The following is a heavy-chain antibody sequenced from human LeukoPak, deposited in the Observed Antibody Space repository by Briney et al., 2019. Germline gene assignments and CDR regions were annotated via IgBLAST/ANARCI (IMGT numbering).Heavy chain of an antibody. Sequence: SETLSLTCTVSGGSISSSSYYWGWIRQPPGKGLEWIGSIYYSGSTYYNPSLKSRVTISVDTSKNQFSLKLSSVTAADTAVYYCARGSSGWYRGSSFDYWGQGTLVTVSS. CDR1: GGSISSSSYY. CDR3: ARGSSGWYRGSSFDY. J-gene: IGHJ4*02. V-gene: IGHV4-39*07. D-gene: IGHD6-19*01. CDR2: IYYSGST.